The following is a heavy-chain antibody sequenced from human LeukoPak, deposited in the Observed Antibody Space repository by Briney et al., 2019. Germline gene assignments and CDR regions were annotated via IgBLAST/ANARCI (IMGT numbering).Heavy chain of an antibody. J-gene: IGHJ6*03. CDR3: ARAQRGDSLYYYYYYYMDV. CDR2: INHSGST. Sequence: PSETLSLTCAVYGGSFSGYYWSWIRQPPGKGPEWIGEINHSGSTNYNPSLKSRVTISVDTSKNQFSLKLNSVTAADTAVYYCARAQRGDSLYYYYYYYMDVWGKGTTVAISS. V-gene: IGHV4-34*01. CDR1: GGSFSGYY. D-gene: IGHD3-16*01.